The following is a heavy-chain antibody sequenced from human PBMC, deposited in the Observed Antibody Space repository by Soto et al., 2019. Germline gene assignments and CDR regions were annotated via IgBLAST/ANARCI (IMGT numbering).Heavy chain of an antibody. V-gene: IGHV3-48*02. CDR3: ARESAALNWFGP. J-gene: IGHJ5*02. Sequence: GVTLRLCWAASGVNCIIYSRNCVRQATGKGLEWVSYMSSSSSNIYYADSVKGRFTISRDNAKNSLYLQMNSLRDEDTAVYYCARESAALNWFGPWGNRTLVTVTS. CDR2: MSSSSSNI. D-gene: IGHD2-2*01. CDR1: GVNCIIYS.